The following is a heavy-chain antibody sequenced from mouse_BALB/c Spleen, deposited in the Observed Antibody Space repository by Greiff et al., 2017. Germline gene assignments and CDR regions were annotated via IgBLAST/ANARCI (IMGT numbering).Heavy chain of an antibody. CDR2: INPSSGYT. CDR3: ARPTLLCLSLAY. Sequence: QVQLKQSAAELARPGASVKMSCKASGYTFTSYTMHWVKQRPGQGLEWIGYINPSSGYTEYNQKFKDKTTLTADKSSSTAYMQLSSLTSEDSAVYYCARPTLLCLSLAYWGQGTLVTVSA. CDR1: GYTFTSYT. J-gene: IGHJ3*01. V-gene: IGHV1-4*02. D-gene: IGHD2-1*01.